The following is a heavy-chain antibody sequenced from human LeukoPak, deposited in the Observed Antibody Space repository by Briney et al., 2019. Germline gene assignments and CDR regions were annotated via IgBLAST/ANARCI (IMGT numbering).Heavy chain of an antibody. CDR1: GFTFSSYA. J-gene: IGHJ4*02. CDR3: AKRGLRPVGYFDY. V-gene: IGHV3-23*01. D-gene: IGHD3-10*01. Sequence: PGGSLRLSCAASGFTFSSYAMSWVRQAPGKWLEWVSAISGSGGSTYYADSVKGRFTISRDNSKNTLYLQMNSLRAEDTAVYYCAKRGLRPVGYFDYWGQGTLVTVSS. CDR2: ISGSGGST.